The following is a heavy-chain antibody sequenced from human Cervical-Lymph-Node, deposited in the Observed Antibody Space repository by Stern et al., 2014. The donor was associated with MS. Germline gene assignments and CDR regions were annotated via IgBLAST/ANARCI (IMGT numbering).Heavy chain of an antibody. CDR3: ARDVECSGSRCYVGYTFDY. J-gene: IGHJ4*02. CDR1: GYTFTNYG. CDR2: INDYDANT. Sequence: QVQLVESGAEVKKPGASVKVSCKASGYTFTNYGISWVRQAPGQGLEWMGWINDYDANTNYAQKFQGRVNLTTDTSTRTAYMELRSLRSDDTAVYYCARDVECSGSRCYVGYTFDYWGQGTLVTVSS. D-gene: IGHD2-2*01. V-gene: IGHV1-18*01.